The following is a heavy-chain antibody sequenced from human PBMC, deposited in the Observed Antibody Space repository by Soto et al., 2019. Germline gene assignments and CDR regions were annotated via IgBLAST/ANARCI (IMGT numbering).Heavy chain of an antibody. CDR3: ARDPGIAAAGTFPDY. CDR1: GGTFSSYA. V-gene: IGHV1-69*06. Sequence: SVKVSCKASGGTFSSYAISWVRQATGQGLEWMGGIIPIFGTANYAQKFQGRVTITADKSTSTAYMELSSLRSEDTAVYYCARDPGIAAAGTFPDYWGQGTLVTVSS. D-gene: IGHD6-13*01. CDR2: IIPIFGTA. J-gene: IGHJ4*02.